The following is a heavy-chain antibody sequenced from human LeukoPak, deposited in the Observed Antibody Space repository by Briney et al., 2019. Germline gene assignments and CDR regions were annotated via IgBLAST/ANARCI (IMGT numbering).Heavy chain of an antibody. CDR2: INTDGSST. D-gene: IGHD5-18*01. Sequence: GGSLRLSCAASGFTFSSYWMHWVRQAPGKGLVWVSRINTDGSSTSYADSVKGRFTISRDNAKNTLYLQMNSLRAEDTAVYYCARGVDTAVVTGGYNWFDPWGQGTLVTVSP. V-gene: IGHV3-74*01. CDR3: ARGVDTAVVTGGYNWFDP. CDR1: GFTFSSYW. J-gene: IGHJ5*02.